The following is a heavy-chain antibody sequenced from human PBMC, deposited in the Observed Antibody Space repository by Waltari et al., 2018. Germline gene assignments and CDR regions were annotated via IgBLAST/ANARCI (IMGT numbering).Heavy chain of an antibody. V-gene: IGHV4-34*01. CDR1: GGSFSGYY. CDR3: ASLVPAGNAFDI. J-gene: IGHJ3*02. Sequence: QVQLQQWGAGLLKPSETLSLTCAVYGGSFSGYYWSWIRQPPGKGLEWIGEINHSGSTNYNPSLKSRVTISVDTSKNQFSLKLSSVTAADTAVYYCASLVPAGNAFDIWGQGTMVTVSS. CDR2: INHSGST. D-gene: IGHD2-2*01.